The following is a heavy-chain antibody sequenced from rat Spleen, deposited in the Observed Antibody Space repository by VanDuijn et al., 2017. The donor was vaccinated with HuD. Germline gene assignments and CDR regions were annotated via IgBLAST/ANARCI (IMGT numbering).Heavy chain of an antibody. V-gene: IGHV5-46*01. Sequence: EVQLVESGGGLVQPGRSMKLSCAASGFTFSSFPMAWVRQAPKKGLEWVASITNSGGSTYYRDSVKGRFTISRDNAKSTLYLQMDSLQSEDTATYYCTRESGHVMDAWGQGASVTVSS. CDR3: TRESGHVMDA. J-gene: IGHJ4*01. CDR1: GFTFSSFP. CDR2: ITNSGGST.